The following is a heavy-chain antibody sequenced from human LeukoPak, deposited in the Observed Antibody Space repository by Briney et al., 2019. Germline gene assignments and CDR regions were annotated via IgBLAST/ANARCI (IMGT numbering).Heavy chain of an antibody. CDR1: GYTFTSYA. D-gene: IGHD6-13*01. Sequence: ASVKVSCKASGYTFTSYAMHWVRQAPGQRLEWMGWINAGNGNTKYSQKFQGRVTITRDTSASTAYMELSSLRSEDMAVYYCARERGGVYSSSSFDYWGQGTLVTVSS. CDR3: ARERGGVYSSSSFDY. V-gene: IGHV1-3*01. CDR2: INAGNGNT. J-gene: IGHJ4*02.